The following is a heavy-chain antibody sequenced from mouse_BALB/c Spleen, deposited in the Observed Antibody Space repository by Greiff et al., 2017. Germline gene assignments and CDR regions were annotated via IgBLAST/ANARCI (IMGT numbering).Heavy chain of an antibody. D-gene: IGHD2-3*01. Sequence: EVMLVESGGGLVQPGGSLRLSCATSGFTFTDYYMSWVRQPPGKALEWLGFIRNKANGYTTEYSASVKGRFTISRDNSQSILYLQMNTLRAEDSATYYCARDYDPYAMDYWGQGTSVTVSS. CDR1: GFTFTDYY. CDR2: IRNKANGYTT. CDR3: ARDYDPYAMDY. J-gene: IGHJ4*01. V-gene: IGHV7-3*02.